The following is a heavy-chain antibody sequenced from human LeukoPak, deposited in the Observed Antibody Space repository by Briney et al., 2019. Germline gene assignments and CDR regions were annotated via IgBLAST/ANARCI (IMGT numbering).Heavy chain of an antibody. Sequence: PGESLKISCKGSGYSFTSYWSGGGRQMPGKGLEWMGIIYPGDSDTRSSPSFQGQVTISADKSISTAYLQWSSLKASDTAMYYCARRGAYYYDSSGYPRQWYFDLWGRGTLVTVSS. CDR3: ARRGAYYYDSSGYPRQWYFDL. V-gene: IGHV5-51*01. D-gene: IGHD3-22*01. CDR2: IYPGDSDT. J-gene: IGHJ2*01. CDR1: GYSFTSYW.